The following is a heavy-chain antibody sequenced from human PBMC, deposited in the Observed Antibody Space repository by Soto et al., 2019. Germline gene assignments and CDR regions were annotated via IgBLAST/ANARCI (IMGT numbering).Heavy chain of an antibody. V-gene: IGHV1-8*01. CDR3: ARAAGYSSSWYLYYYYYYGMDV. J-gene: IGHJ6*02. D-gene: IGHD6-13*01. CDR2: MNPNSGNT. CDR1: GSTFTSYD. Sequence: QVQLVQSGAEVKKPGASVKVSCKASGSTFTSYDINWVRQATGQGLEWMGWMNPNSGNTGYAQKFQGRVTMTRNTSISTAYMELSSLRSEDTAVYYCARAAGYSSSWYLYYYYYYGMDVWGQGTTVTVSS.